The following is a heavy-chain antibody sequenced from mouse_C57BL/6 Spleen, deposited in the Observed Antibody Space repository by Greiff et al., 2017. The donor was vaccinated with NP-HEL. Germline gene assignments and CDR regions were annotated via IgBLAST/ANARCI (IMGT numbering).Heavy chain of an antibody. Sequence: VQLQQSGAELVKPGASVKLSCKASGYTFTSYWMQWVKQRPGQGLEWIGEIDPSDSYTNYNQKFKGKATLTVDTSSSTAYMQLSSLTSEDSAVYYCARDSSGSFDYWGQGTTLTVSS. V-gene: IGHV1-50*01. J-gene: IGHJ2*01. CDR1: GYTFTSYW. D-gene: IGHD3-2*02. CDR3: ARDSSGSFDY. CDR2: IDPSDSYT.